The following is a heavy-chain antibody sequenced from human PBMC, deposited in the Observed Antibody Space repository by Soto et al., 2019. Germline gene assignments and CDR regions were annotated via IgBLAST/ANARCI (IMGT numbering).Heavy chain of an antibody. J-gene: IGHJ4*02. CDR1: GGSINSGGYC. CDR2: ISNGGST. Sequence: QVQLQESGPGLVKPSQTLSLTCTVSGGSINSGGYCWSWIRQHPGKGLDWIGCISNGGSTSYNPSLKSRVTISVDRSKNQFSLKLTSVTAADTAGYYCSRGILVWGQGALITVSS. CDR3: SRGILV. D-gene: IGHD5-18*01. V-gene: IGHV4-31*03.